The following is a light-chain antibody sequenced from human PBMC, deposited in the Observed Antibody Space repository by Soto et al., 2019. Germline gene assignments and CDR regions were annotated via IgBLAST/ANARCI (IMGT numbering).Light chain of an antibody. CDR1: QSINRY. V-gene: IGKV1-39*01. CDR2: AAS. CDR3: QQTHSMPRT. J-gene: IGKJ4*01. Sequence: DIQMTQSPSSLSASVGDRVTITCRASQSINRYLNWYQQKPGKAPELLMFAASNLESGVPPRFSGSGSETDFTLTISSLQPEDFATYFCQQTHSMPRTFGGGTKVDIK.